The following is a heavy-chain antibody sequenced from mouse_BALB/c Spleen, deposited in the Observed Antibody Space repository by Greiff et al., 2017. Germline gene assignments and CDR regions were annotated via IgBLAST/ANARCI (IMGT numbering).Heavy chain of an antibody. D-gene: IGHD1-1*01. CDR3: ARPITAYAMDY. J-gene: IGHJ4*01. CDR1: GYTFTSYW. V-gene: IGHV1S132*01. CDR2: IFPGTGTT. Sequence: VKLQESGAELVKPGASVKLSCKTSGYTFTSYWIQWVKQRPGQGLGWIGEIFPGTGTTYYNEKFKGKATLTIDTSSSTAYMQLSSLTSEDSAVYFCARPITAYAMDYWGQGTSVTVSS.